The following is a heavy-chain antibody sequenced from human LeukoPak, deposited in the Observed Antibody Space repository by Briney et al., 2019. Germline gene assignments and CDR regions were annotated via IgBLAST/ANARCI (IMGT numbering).Heavy chain of an antibody. J-gene: IGHJ6*03. Sequence: SETLSLTCAVYGGSFSGYYWSWIRQPPGKGLEWIGEINHSGSTNYNPSLKSRVTISVDTSKNQFSLKLSSVTAADTAVYYCARIEKGAVAGVYYYYYYMDVWGKGTTVTVSS. CDR3: ARIEKGAVAGVYYYYYYMDV. D-gene: IGHD6-19*01. V-gene: IGHV4-34*01. CDR1: GGSFSGYY. CDR2: INHSGST.